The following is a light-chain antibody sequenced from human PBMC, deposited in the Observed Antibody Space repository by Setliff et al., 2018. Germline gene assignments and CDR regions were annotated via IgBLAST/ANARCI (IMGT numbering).Light chain of an antibody. J-gene: IGLJ1*01. Sequence: QSALAQPPSASGSPGQSVAISRTGTSRDVGGFNFVSWYQQHPGKAPKLIIYEVSKRPSGVPDRFSGSKSGNTASLTVSGLQAEDEADYYCSSYAGNYIYVFGSGTKV. CDR1: SRDVGGFNF. CDR2: EVS. CDR3: SSYAGNYIYV. V-gene: IGLV2-8*01.